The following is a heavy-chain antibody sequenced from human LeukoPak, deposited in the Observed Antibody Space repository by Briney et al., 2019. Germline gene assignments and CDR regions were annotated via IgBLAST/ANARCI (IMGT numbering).Heavy chain of an antibody. CDR2: IYYSGST. D-gene: IGHD5-18*01. CDR3: ARDLLRGYDY. CDR1: GGSISSYQ. J-gene: IGHJ4*02. Sequence: SETLSLTCTVSGGSISSYQWSWIRQPPGKELEWIGSIYYSGSTNYNPSLKSRVTISVDTSKNQFSLKLGSVTAADTAVYYCARDLLRGYDYWGQGTLVTVSS. V-gene: IGHV4-59*01.